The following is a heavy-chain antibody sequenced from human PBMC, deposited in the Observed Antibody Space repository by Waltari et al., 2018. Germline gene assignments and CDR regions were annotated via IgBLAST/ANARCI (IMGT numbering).Heavy chain of an antibody. CDR1: GFTFSGSA. CDR3: TVNDYGGN. D-gene: IGHD4-17*01. V-gene: IGHV3-73*01. J-gene: IGHJ4*02. Sequence: EVQLVESGGGLVQPGGSLKLSCAASGFTFSGSAMHWVRQASGKGLEWVGRIRRKDNSYAKAYAASVKGRLTISRDDSKNTAYLQMNSLKTEDTAVYYCTVNDYGGNWGQGTLVTVSS. CDR2: IRRKDNSYAK.